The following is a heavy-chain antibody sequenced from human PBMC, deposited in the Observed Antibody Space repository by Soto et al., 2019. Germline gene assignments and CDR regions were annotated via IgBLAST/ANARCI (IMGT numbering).Heavy chain of an antibody. J-gene: IGHJ6*02. CDR3: ARDKTARRGMGNGYDFWSGYSHHYYGMDV. V-gene: IGHV4-4*02. CDR2: IYHSGST. D-gene: IGHD3-3*01. CDR1: GGSISSSNW. Sequence: ASETLSLTCAVSGGSISSSNWWSWVRQPPGKGLEWIGEIYHSGSTNYNPSLKSRVTISVDKSKNQFSLKLSSVTAADTAVYYCARDKTARRGMGNGYDFWSGYSHHYYGMDVWGQGTTVTVSS.